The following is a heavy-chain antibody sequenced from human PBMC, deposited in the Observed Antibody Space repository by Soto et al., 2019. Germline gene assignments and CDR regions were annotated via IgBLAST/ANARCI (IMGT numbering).Heavy chain of an antibody. Sequence: GGSLRLSCAASGFTFRNYAMSWARQAPGKGLEWVSAISGSGGTTHYADSVKGRFTISRDNSKNTLYLQMNSLRVEDTAVYYCAKAQAPVTIFGVVIPTNYYGMDVWGQGTTVTVSS. CDR2: ISGSGGTT. J-gene: IGHJ6*02. D-gene: IGHD3-3*01. CDR3: AKAQAPVTIFGVVIPTNYYGMDV. V-gene: IGHV3-23*01. CDR1: GFTFRNYA.